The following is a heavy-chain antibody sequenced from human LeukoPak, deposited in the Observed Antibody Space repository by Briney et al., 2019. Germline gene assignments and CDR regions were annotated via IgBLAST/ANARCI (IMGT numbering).Heavy chain of an antibody. CDR3: AKEGRSLQTY. CDR2: IKEDGTET. Sequence: QAGGSLRLSCAASGFKFSSNWMSWVRLAPGKGLEWVANIKEDGTETYYVDSVKGRITISRDNAKNSLYLQMNSLRVEDTAVYYCAKEGRSLQTYWGQGTLVTVSS. V-gene: IGHV3-7*03. CDR1: GFKFSSNW. D-gene: IGHD5-24*01. J-gene: IGHJ4*02.